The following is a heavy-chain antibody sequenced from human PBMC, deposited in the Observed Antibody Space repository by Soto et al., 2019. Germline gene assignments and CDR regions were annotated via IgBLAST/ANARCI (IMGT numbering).Heavy chain of an antibody. CDR3: ARQRTTVVTQAYFDH. D-gene: IGHD2-21*02. CDR2: IYYSGRT. CDR1: GESISSSSYY. J-gene: IGHJ4*02. Sequence: ETLSLTCIVSGESISSSSYYWGWIRQPPGKGLEWIGSIYYSGRTYYNPSFKSRVTISIDTSKNQFSLKLSSVTATDTAVYYCARQRTTVVTQAYFDHWGQGALVTVSS. V-gene: IGHV4-39*01.